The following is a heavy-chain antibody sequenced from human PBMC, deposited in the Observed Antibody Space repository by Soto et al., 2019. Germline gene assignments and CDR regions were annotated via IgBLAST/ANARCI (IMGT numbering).Heavy chain of an antibody. Sequence: GGSLRLSCAASGFTFSDYYMSWIRQAPGKGLEWVSYISSSGSTIYYADSAKGRFTISRDNAKNSLYLQMNSLRAEDTAVYYCARDLRGECQYCSGGSCYPPDYWGQGTLVT. J-gene: IGHJ4*02. CDR3: ARDLRGECQYCSGGSCYPPDY. V-gene: IGHV3-11*01. CDR2: ISSSGSTI. D-gene: IGHD2-15*01. CDR1: GFTFSDYY.